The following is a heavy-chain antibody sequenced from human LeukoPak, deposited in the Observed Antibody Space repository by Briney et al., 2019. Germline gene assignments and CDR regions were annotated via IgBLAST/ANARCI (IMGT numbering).Heavy chain of an antibody. CDR1: GGSISSGGYS. V-gene: IGHV4-30-2*01. CDR2: IYHSGST. CDR3: ARGIGYCSGGSCYDAFDI. Sequence: PSQTLSLTCAVSGGSISSGGYSWSWIRQPPGKGLEWIGYIYHSGSTYYNPSLKSRVTIPVDRSKNQFSLKLSSVTAADTAVYYCARGIGYCSGGSCYDAFDIWGQGTMVTVSS. J-gene: IGHJ3*02. D-gene: IGHD2-15*01.